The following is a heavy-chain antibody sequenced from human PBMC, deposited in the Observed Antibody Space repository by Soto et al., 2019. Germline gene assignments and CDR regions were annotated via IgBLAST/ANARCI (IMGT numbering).Heavy chain of an antibody. Sequence: PSQTLTLTCDISGDSVSSDSTAWSWIRQSPSRGLEWLGRTYYKSKWFYNYAVSVRSRIAIKSDTSKNEFSLQLNAVTSEDTAVYFCERGDRWLLYWGQRTMVAVSS. J-gene: IGHJ4*02. V-gene: IGHV6-1*01. CDR1: GDSVSSDSTA. CDR3: ERGDRWLLY. CDR2: TYYKSKWFY. D-gene: IGHD2-15*01.